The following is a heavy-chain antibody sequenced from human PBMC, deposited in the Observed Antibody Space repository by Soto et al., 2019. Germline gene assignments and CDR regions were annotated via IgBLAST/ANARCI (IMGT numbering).Heavy chain of an antibody. D-gene: IGHD3-22*01. CDR2: ISGSAATT. J-gene: IGHJ4*02. CDR1: GFTFSSYA. V-gene: IGHV3-23*01. Sequence: EVQLLESGGGLVQPGGSLRLSCAASGFTFSSYAMNWVRQAPGKGLEWVSAISGSAATTHFADSVKGRFTISRDNSKNTLYLQMNSLRAEDTAVYYCARDRSYYDSRGSYSPPYWGQGTLVTVSS. CDR3: ARDRSYYDSRGSYSPPY.